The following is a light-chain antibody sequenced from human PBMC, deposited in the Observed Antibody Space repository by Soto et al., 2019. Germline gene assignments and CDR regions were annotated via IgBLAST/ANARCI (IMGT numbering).Light chain of an antibody. CDR1: QGISSY. Sequence: DIQLTQSPSFLSASVGDRVTITCRASQGISSYLAWYQQKPGKAPKLLIYAASTLQSGVPSRLSGSGSGTEFTLTISSLQTEDVATYYCQQLNSYPLTFGGGTKVEIK. CDR3: QQLNSYPLT. V-gene: IGKV1-9*01. J-gene: IGKJ4*01. CDR2: AAS.